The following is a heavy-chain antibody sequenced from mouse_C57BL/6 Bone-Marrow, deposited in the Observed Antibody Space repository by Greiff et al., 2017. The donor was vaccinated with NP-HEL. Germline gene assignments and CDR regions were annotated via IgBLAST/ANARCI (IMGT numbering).Heavy chain of an antibody. D-gene: IGHD4-1*01. CDR3: TAWDGY. CDR2: IRLTSANYAT. CDR1: GFTFSNYW. J-gene: IGHJ2*01. Sequence: EVQLVESGGGLVQPGGSMKLSCVASGFTFSNYWMNWVRQSPETGLEWVAPIRLTSANYATHYAESVKGRFTISRDDPKSRGYRQMKNLRAEDTGTYYCTAWDGYWGQGTTLTVSS. V-gene: IGHV6-3*01.